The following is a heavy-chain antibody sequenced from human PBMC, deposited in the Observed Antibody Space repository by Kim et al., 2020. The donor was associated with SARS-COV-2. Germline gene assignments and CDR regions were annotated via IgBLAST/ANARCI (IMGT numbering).Heavy chain of an antibody. V-gene: IGHV3-53*01. CDR1: GFTVSSNY. CDR2: IYSGGST. J-gene: IGHJ4*02. CDR3: ARADRGGTPFDY. Sequence: LSLTCAASGFTVSSNYMSWVRQAPGKGLEWVSVIYSGGSTYYADSVKGRFTISRDNSKNTLYLQMNSLRAEDTAVYYCARADRGGTPFDYWGQGTLAT. D-gene: IGHD1-1*01.